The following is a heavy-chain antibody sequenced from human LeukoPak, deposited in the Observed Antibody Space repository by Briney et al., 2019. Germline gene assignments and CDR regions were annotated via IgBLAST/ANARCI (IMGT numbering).Heavy chain of an antibody. J-gene: IGHJ5*02. D-gene: IGHD1-26*01. Sequence: SVTVSCKASGGTFSSYAISWVRQAPGQGLEWMGGIIPIFGTANYAQKFQGRVTITADESTSTAYMELSSLRSEDTAVYYCASLARTLVGATPSWWFDRWGQGTLVTVSS. CDR2: IIPIFGTA. CDR1: GGTFSSYA. V-gene: IGHV1-69*13. CDR3: ASLARTLVGATPSWWFDR.